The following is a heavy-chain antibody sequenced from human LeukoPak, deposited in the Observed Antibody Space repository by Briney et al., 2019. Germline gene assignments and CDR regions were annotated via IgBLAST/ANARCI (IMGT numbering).Heavy chain of an antibody. CDR2: INPNSGGT. CDR1: GYTFTGYY. D-gene: IGHD6-6*01. Sequence: ASVKVSCKASGYTFTGYYMHWVRQAPGQGLEWMGWINPNSGGTNYAQKFQGRVTMTRDTSISTAYMELSRLRSDDTAVYYCARSKYSSSSPNFDYWGQGTLVTVSS. J-gene: IGHJ4*02. V-gene: IGHV1-2*02. CDR3: ARSKYSSSSPNFDY.